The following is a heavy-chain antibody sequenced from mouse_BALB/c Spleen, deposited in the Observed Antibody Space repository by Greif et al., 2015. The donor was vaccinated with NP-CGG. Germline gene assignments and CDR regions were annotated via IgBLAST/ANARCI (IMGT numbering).Heavy chain of an antibody. V-gene: IGHV1-7*01. D-gene: IGHD2-12*01. CDR1: GYTFTSYW. CDR2: INPSTGYT. Sequence: QVQLQQSGAELAKPGASVKMSCKASGYTFTSYWMHWVKQRPGQGLEWIGYINPSTGYTEYNQKFKDKATLTADKSSSTAYMQLSSLTCEDSAVYYCARSDDGGFAYWGQGTLVTVSA. J-gene: IGHJ3*01. CDR3: ARSDDGGFAY.